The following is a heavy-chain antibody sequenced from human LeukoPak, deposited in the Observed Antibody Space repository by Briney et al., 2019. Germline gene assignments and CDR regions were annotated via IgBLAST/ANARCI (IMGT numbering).Heavy chain of an antibody. Sequence: PGGSLRLSCAASGFTFSSYGMHWVRQAPGKGLEWVAFIRYDGSNKYYADSVKGRFTISRDNSKNTLYLQMNSLRAEDTAVYYCAKDLSKREWIQLGLDYWGQGTLVTVSS. V-gene: IGHV3-30*02. CDR2: IRYDGSNK. CDR1: GFTFSSYG. D-gene: IGHD5-18*01. J-gene: IGHJ4*02. CDR3: AKDLSKREWIQLGLDY.